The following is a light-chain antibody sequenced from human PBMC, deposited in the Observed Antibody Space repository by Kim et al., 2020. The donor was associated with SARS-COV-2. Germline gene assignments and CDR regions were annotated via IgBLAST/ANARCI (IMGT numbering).Light chain of an antibody. CDR2: AAS. CDR3: QHYYAYPYT. J-gene: IGKJ2*01. V-gene: IGKV1-8*01. Sequence: AIRMTQSPSSISASTGDRVNITCRASEDIGNYVAWYQQNPGQAPKLLIYAASTLQTGVSSKFIGSGFGTDFTLTITCLQSEDFATYYCQHYYAYPYTFGPGTKLEI. CDR1: EDIGNY.